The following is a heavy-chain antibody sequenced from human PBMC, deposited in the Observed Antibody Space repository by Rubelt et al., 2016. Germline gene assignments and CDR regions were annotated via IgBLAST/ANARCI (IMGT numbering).Heavy chain of an antibody. CDR1: GDSLSSSSYY. V-gene: IGHV4-39*02. CDR2: IYYSGST. Sequence: QLQLQESGPGLVKPSETLSLTCTVSGDSLSSSSYYWGWIRQPPGKGLEWIGSIYYSGSTYYNPSLKCRVTISVDTSKNQFSLRLSSVTAADTAVYYCARDGGGGYFDLWGRGTLVTVSS. J-gene: IGHJ2*01. D-gene: IGHD2-15*01. CDR3: ARDGGGGYFDL.